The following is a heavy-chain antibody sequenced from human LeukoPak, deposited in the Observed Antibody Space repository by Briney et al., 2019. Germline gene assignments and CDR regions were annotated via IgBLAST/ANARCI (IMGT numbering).Heavy chain of an antibody. V-gene: IGHV3-23*01. J-gene: IGHJ4*02. CDR3: ARAQDSSSSTPFDY. D-gene: IGHD6-6*01. CDR1: GFTFSSYA. CDR2: ISGSGGST. Sequence: PGGSLRLSCAASGFTFSSYAMSWVRQAPGKGLEWVSAISGSGGSTSYAQKFQGRVTMTRDTSTSTVYMELSSLRSEDTAVYYCARAQDSSSSTPFDYWGQGTLVTVSS.